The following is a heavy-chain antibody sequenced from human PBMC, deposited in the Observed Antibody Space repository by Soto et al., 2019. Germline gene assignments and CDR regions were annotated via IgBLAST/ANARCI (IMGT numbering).Heavy chain of an antibody. J-gene: IGHJ6*02. V-gene: IGHV1-8*01. CDR3: AREGEFYVAYYYYGMDV. D-gene: IGHD3-16*01. Sequence: ASVKVSCKASGYTFTSYDINWVRQATGQGLEWMGWMNPNSGNTGYAQKFQGRVTMTRNTSISTAYMELSSLRSEDTAVYYCAREGEFYVAYYYYGMDVWGQGTTVTVSS. CDR2: MNPNSGNT. CDR1: GYTFTSYD.